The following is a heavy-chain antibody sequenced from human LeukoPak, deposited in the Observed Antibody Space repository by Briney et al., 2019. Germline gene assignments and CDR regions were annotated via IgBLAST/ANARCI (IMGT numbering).Heavy chain of an antibody. D-gene: IGHD6-19*01. J-gene: IGHJ5*02. Sequence: ASVKVSCKASVYTFTGYYIHWVRQAPGQGLEWMGWINPTSFGTKYEQKFQGRVTMTRDTSISTDYMELSDLRSDDTAVYYCARFRGSGWYSFDLWGQGTLVTVSS. CDR3: ARFRGSGWYSFDL. CDR1: VYTFTGYY. CDR2: INPTSFGT. V-gene: IGHV1-2*02.